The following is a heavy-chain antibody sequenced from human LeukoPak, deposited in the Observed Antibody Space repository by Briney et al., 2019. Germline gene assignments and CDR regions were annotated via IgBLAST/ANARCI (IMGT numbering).Heavy chain of an antibody. CDR2: MSTSGST. CDR1: GGSITSYY. CDR3: ARLETSGHIQH. V-gene: IGHV4-4*09. J-gene: IGHJ1*01. D-gene: IGHD5-12*01. Sequence: SETLSLTCTVSGGSITSYYWSWIRQPPGKGLEWIGYMSTSGSTKYNPSLKSRVTISVDTSKNQFSLKLSSVTAADTAVYYCARLETSGHIQHWGQGTLVTVSS.